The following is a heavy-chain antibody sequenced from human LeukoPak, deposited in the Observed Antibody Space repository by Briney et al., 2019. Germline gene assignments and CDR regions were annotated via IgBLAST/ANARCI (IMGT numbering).Heavy chain of an antibody. Sequence: SETLSLTCAVSGGSISSNNWWSWVRQPPGKGLEWIGEMYHSGNTNYNPSLKSRAAISVDKSKNQFSLKLNSVTAADTAVYYCARDVGARLPGYWGQRILVTVSS. V-gene: IGHV4-4*02. D-gene: IGHD6-6*01. J-gene: IGHJ4*02. CDR2: MYHSGNT. CDR1: GGSISSNNW. CDR3: ARDVGARLPGY.